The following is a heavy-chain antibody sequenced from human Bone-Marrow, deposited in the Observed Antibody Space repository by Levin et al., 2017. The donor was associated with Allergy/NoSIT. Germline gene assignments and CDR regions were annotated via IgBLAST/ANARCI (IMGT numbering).Heavy chain of an antibody. CDR2: IYHGGRT. D-gene: IGHD4-17*01. CDR3: AGDPLDYGTNSGNY. CDR1: GGSISSSTW. V-gene: IGHV4-4*02. Sequence: SQTLSLTCTVSGGSISSSTWWSWVRQPPGQGLEWIGEIYHGGRTNYNPSLRSRVTMSVDKSQNQFSLNLNSVTAADTAGYYCAGDPLDYGTNSGNYWGQGTLVTVSS. J-gene: IGHJ4*02.